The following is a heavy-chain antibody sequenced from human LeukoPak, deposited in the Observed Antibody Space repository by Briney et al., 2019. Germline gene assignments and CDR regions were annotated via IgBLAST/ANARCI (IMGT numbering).Heavy chain of an antibody. CDR3: ARGGDNSGFYGDAFDI. D-gene: IGHD3-22*01. CDR2: IFHSGST. CDR1: GGSISSYY. V-gene: IGHV4-59*12. J-gene: IGHJ3*02. Sequence: SETLSLTCTVSGGSISSYYWSWIRQPPGKGLEWIGNIFHSGSTNYNPSLKSRVTVSVDTSKKLFSLKLNSVTAADAAVYYCARGGDNSGFYGDAFDIWGQGTVVTVSS.